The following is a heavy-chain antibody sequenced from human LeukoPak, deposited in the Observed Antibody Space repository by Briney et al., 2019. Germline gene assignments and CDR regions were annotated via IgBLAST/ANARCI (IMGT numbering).Heavy chain of an antibody. CDR3: ATLPGTVTKG. CDR1: GFTFSSYA. CDR2: ISGSGDRA. Sequence: GGSLRLSCAASGFTFSSYAMSWVRQAPGKGLEGVSGISGSGDRAYHADSVKGRFTISRDNAKNTLYLQMHSLRAEDTAVYYCATLPGTVTKGWGQGTLVTVSS. V-gene: IGHV3-23*01. D-gene: IGHD4-11*01. J-gene: IGHJ4*02.